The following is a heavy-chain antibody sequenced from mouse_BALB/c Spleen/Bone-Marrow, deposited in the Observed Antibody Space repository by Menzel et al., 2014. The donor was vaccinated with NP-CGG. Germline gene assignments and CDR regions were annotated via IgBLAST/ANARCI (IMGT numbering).Heavy chain of an antibody. CDR3: AKKACYRYDCAMDY. Sequence: VMFVESGTGLVAPSQSLSITCTVSGFSLTSYGVSWVRQPPGKGLEWLGGIRGDGSITYYTAIISRVSISTDNSKSQVFLKLNSLQTDDTAAYYCAKKACYRYDCAMDYWGQGTSVTVSS. CDR1: GFSLTSYG. V-gene: IGHV2-3*01. D-gene: IGHD2-14*01. J-gene: IGHJ4*01. CDR2: IRGDGSI.